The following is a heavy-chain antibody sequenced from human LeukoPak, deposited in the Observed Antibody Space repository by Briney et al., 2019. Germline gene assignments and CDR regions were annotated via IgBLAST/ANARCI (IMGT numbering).Heavy chain of an antibody. V-gene: IGHV1-2*02. D-gene: IGHD4-17*01. Sequence: ASVKVSCKASGYTFTDYYMNWVRQAPGQGLEWVGWINPNSGGTNYAQKFQGRVTMTRDTSISTAYMELNTLTSDDTAVYYCARLKNYGDYGYWGQGTLVTVSS. CDR1: GYTFTDYY. J-gene: IGHJ4*02. CDR2: INPNSGGT. CDR3: ARLKNYGDYGY.